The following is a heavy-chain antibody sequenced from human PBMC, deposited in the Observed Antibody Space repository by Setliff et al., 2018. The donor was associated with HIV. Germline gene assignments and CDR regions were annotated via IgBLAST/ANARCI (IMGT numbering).Heavy chain of an antibody. CDR1: GYSFTDYY. CDR3: ARDFGGYCSSMSCPGLKTYYYDSSGYIYPLFQH. Sequence: SVKVSCKASGYSFTDYYIHWVRQAPGQGLEWMGGIIPISGTVNYAQKFWGRVTITTHESTSTAYMELSSLRSEDTAVYYCARDFGGYCSSMSCPGLKTYYYDSSGYIYPLFQHWGQGTLVTVSS. D-gene: IGHD3-22*01. V-gene: IGHV1-69*05. CDR2: IIPISGTV. J-gene: IGHJ1*01.